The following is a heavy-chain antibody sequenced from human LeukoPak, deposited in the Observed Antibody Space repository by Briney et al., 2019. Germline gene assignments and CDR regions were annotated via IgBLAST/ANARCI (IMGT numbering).Heavy chain of an antibody. J-gene: IGHJ6*04. D-gene: IGHD3-10*01. Sequence: GGSLRFSCAASGFTFSSYAMSWVRQAPGKGLEWVSAISGSGGSTYYADSVKGRFTISRDNSKNTLYLQMNSLRAEDTAVYYCAKYHITMVRGVNFYYGMDVWGKGTTVTVSS. V-gene: IGHV3-23*01. CDR2: ISGSGGST. CDR3: AKYHITMVRGVNFYYGMDV. CDR1: GFTFSSYA.